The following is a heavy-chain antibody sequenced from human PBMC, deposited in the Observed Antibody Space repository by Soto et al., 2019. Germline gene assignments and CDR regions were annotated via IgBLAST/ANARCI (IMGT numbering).Heavy chain of an antibody. V-gene: IGHV4-59*11. J-gene: IGHJ4*02. D-gene: IGHD7-27*01. CDR2: IYYSGST. CDR1: GGSIDNHY. CDR3: ARANWYFEY. Sequence: SETLALTCTVSGGSIDNHYWSWIRQPPGKGLEWIGYIYYSGSTNYNPSLKSRVTISVDTSKNQFSLNLTSLTAADTAIYYCARANWYFEYWGQGTLVTVSS.